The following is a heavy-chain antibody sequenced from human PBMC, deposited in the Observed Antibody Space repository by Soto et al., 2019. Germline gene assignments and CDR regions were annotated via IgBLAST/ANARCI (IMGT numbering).Heavy chain of an antibody. Sequence: SGPTLVKPTQTLTLTCTFSGFSLTTTGMCVSWIRQPPGKALEWLALIDWDDDKYYSTSLKTRLTISKDTSKNQVVLTMTNMDPLDTATYYCARIPGGSFHRYFDYWGQGTLVTVSS. CDR2: IDWDDDK. D-gene: IGHD1-26*01. CDR3: ARIPGGSFHRYFDY. CDR1: GFSLTTTGMC. V-gene: IGHV2-70*01. J-gene: IGHJ4*02.